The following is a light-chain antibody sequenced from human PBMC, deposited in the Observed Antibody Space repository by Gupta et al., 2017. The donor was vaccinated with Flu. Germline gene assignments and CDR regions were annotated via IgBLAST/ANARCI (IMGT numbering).Light chain of an antibody. CDR2: EAS. CDR3: QQSYSTPRT. CDR1: QSSRNS. Sequence: TITCLASQSSRNSLNWYQQKPGKAPILLIFEASSLQSGVPSRFSGSGSGTDFTLTISSLQLEDVGTYYCQQSYSTPRTFGQGTKVEIK. V-gene: IGKV1-39*01. J-gene: IGKJ1*01.